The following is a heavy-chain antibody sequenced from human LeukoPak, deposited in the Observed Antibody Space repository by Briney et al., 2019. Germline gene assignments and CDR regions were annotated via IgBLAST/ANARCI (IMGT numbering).Heavy chain of an antibody. V-gene: IGHV4-61*02. CDR3: AREPTGDFLDY. D-gene: IGHD4-17*01. CDR2: IYTTGDT. CDR1: GGSISSGVYY. Sequence: PSETLSLTCTVSGGSISSGVYYWSWIRQPAGKGLEWIGRIYTTGDTNYNPSLKGRVTISVDTSKNQFSLKLTSVTAPDTAVYYCAREPTGDFLDYWGQGTLVTVSS. J-gene: IGHJ4*02.